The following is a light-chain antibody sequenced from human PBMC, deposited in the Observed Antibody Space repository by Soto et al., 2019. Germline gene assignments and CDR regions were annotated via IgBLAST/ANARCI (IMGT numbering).Light chain of an antibody. Sequence: EIVLTQSPGLLSSSPGETAVLSCRASQSISAKHLAWYQLRPAQSPRLLIYGASGRATGGPRRVSGSGSGAEFTLTIISLQPEDFVAYCCQHLGTSPAYAFGQGTKLEI. CDR3: QHLGTSPAYA. J-gene: IGKJ2*01. CDR1: QSISAKH. CDR2: GAS. V-gene: IGKV3-20*01.